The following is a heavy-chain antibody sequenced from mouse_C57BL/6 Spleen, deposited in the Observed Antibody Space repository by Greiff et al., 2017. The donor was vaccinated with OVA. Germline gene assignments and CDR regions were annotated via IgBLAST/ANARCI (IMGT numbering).Heavy chain of an antibody. Sequence: QVQLKESGPELVKPGASVKISCKASGYAFSSSWMNWVKQRPGKGLEWIGRIYPGDGDTNYNGKFEGKATLTADKSSSTAYMQLSSLTSEDSAVYFCASGRTAQATWAYWGQGTLVTVSA. J-gene: IGHJ3*01. CDR2: IYPGDGDT. V-gene: IGHV1-82*01. CDR1: GYAFSSSW. D-gene: IGHD3-2*02. CDR3: ASGRTAQATWAY.